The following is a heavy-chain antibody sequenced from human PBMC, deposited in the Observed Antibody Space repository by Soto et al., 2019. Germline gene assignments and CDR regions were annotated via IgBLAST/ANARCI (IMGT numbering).Heavy chain of an antibody. D-gene: IGHD6-13*01. Sequence: ASVKVSCKASGGTFSSYAISWVRQAPGQGLEWMGGIIPIFGTANYAQKFQGRVTITADESTSTAYMELSSLRSEDTAVYYCASYSSSWYSRYNWFDPWGQGTLVTVSS. J-gene: IGHJ5*02. CDR2: IIPIFGTA. V-gene: IGHV1-69*13. CDR3: ASYSSSWYSRYNWFDP. CDR1: GGTFSSYA.